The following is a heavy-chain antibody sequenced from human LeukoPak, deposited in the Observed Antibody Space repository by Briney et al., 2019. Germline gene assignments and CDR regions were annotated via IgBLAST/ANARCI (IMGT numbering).Heavy chain of an antibody. CDR2: IKQDGSEK. Sequence: GVSLRLSCAASGFTFSNYAMSWVRQAPGKGLEWVANIKQDGSEKYYVDSVKGRFTISRDSAKNSLYLQMNSLRAEDTAVYYCARVNCGGDCYSGYFDYWGQGTLVTVSS. V-gene: IGHV3-7*01. D-gene: IGHD2-21*02. J-gene: IGHJ4*02. CDR1: GFTFSNYA. CDR3: ARVNCGGDCYSGYFDY.